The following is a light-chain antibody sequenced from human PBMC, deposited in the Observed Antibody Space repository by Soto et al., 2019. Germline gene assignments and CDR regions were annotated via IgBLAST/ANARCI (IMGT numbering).Light chain of an antibody. CDR1: QSVRSN. CDR3: QQYSAWPLT. CDR2: GAS. J-gene: IGKJ4*01. V-gene: IGKV3-15*01. Sequence: EIVMTQSPAILSVSPGERATLFCRASQSVRSNFLAWYQHKPGQAPRLLIHGASTRATGVPARFSGSASETEFTLTISSLQSEDFAVYYCQQYSAWPLTFGGGTKVEI.